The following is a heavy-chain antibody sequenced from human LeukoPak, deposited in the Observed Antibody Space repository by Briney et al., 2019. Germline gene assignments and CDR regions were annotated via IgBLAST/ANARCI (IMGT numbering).Heavy chain of an antibody. D-gene: IGHD6-19*01. Sequence: GGSLRLSCAASGFTFGSYAMHWVRQAPGKGLEWVAIISFDGSYKNYADSVKGRFTISRDNSKNTLYLQMNSLRAEDTALYYCAKADSSGWLTLFDYWGQGTLVTVSS. CDR1: GFTFGSYA. J-gene: IGHJ4*02. CDR2: ISFDGSYK. CDR3: AKADSSGWLTLFDY. V-gene: IGHV3-30*04.